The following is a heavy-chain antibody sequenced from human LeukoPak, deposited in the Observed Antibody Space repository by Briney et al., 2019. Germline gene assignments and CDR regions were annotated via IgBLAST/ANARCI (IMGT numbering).Heavy chain of an antibody. CDR2: LYSGGTT. V-gene: IGHV3-53*05. CDR3: ARDSSRATGNFDY. J-gene: IGHJ4*02. CDR1: GITVSSNY. Sequence: GGSLRLSCAASGITVSSNYMSWVRQAPGKGLEWVSVLYSGGTTYYADSVKGRFTISRDNSKNTLYLQMNSLRADDTAVYYCARDSSRATGNFDYWGQGTLVTVSS.